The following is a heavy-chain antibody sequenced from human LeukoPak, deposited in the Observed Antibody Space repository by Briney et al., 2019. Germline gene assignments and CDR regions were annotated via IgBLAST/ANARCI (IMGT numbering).Heavy chain of an antibody. CDR1: GGSISSFY. CDR3: ARLIFRDGLDY. Sequence: SETLSLTCTVSGGSISSFYWSWIRQPPGQGLEWIGYIYYTGSTSYNPSLKSRVTISVDTPKNQFSLKLSSVTAADMAVYYCARLIFRDGLDYWGQGTLVTVSS. V-gene: IGHV4-59*08. CDR2: IYYTGST. D-gene: IGHD5-24*01. J-gene: IGHJ4*02.